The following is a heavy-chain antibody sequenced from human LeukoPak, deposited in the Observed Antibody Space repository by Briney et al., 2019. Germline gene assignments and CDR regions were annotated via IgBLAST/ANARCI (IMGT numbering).Heavy chain of an antibody. CDR1: GGSISSYY. CDR2: IYYSGST. CDR3: ARVALSGWYYFDH. V-gene: IGHV4-59*01. Sequence: PSETLSLTCTVSGGSISSYYWSWIRQPPGKGLEWIGYIYYSGSTNYNPSLKSRVTISVDTSKNQFSLKLSSVTAADTAVYYCARVALSGWYYFDHWGQGTLVTVSS. J-gene: IGHJ4*02. D-gene: IGHD6-19*01.